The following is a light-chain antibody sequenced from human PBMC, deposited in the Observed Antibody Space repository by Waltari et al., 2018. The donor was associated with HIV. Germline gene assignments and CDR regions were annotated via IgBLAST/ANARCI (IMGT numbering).Light chain of an antibody. CDR1: VTDIDVYNF. J-gene: IGLJ3*02. V-gene: IGLV2-14*01. Sequence: HSALTQPASVSGSPGQSITISCSGTVTDIDVYNFVSWYRQFPGLAPQLVLYGVSSRPSGVSLRFPGSKSGETASLTISGLEAEDEAHYYCSSYTRNHSLVFGGGTKLTVL. CDR2: GVS. CDR3: SSYTRNHSLV.